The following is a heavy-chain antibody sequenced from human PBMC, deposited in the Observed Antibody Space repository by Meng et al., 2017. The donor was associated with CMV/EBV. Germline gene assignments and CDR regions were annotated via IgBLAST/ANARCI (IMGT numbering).Heavy chain of an antibody. CDR3: ARGPYSSSWYGYWFDP. D-gene: IGHD6-13*01. Sequence: YPFNRYDINWVRQATGQGLEWMGWMNPNSGNTGYAQKFQGRVTMTRNTSISTAYMELSSLRSEDTAVYYCARGPYSSSWYGYWFDPWGQGTLVTVSS. CDR1: YPFNRYD. J-gene: IGHJ5*02. V-gene: IGHV1-8*01. CDR2: MNPNSGNT.